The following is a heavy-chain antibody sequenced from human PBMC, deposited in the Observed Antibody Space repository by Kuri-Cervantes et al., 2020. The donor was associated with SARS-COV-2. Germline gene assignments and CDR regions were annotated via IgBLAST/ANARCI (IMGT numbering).Heavy chain of an antibody. D-gene: IGHD3-10*01. CDR2: IYYSGST. Sequence: SETLSLTCTVSGGSISSSSYYWGWIRQPPGKGLEWIGSIYYSGSTYYNPSLKSRVTISVDTSKNQFSLQLNSVTPEDTAVYYCARGQLNGVFGELYIDYWGQGTLVTVSS. J-gene: IGHJ4*02. CDR1: GGSISSSSYY. CDR3: ARGQLNGVFGELYIDY. V-gene: IGHV4-39*01.